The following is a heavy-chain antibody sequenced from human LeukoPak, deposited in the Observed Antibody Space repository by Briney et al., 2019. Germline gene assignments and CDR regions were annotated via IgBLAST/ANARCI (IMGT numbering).Heavy chain of an antibody. CDR3: ARGSTLGSCTSSSCHNWFDP. D-gene: IGHD2-2*01. Sequence: GGSLRLSCAASGFTFSSYSMNWVRQAPGKGLEWVAFIRYDGSNKYYADSVKGRFTISRDNSKNTLYLQMNSLRAEDTAVYYCARGSTLGSCTSSSCHNWFDPWGQGTLVTVSS. CDR2: IRYDGSNK. V-gene: IGHV3-30*02. CDR1: GFTFSSYS. J-gene: IGHJ5*02.